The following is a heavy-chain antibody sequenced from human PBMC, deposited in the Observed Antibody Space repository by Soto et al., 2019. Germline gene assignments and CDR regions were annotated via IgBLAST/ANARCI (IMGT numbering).Heavy chain of an antibody. Sequence: SETVSLTXLVSGASVSGDGSYCSWIRQHPGKGLEFIGYIHNSGSTYSNPSLESRVAISIDTSKNQFSLRLNSVTAADTAVYYCARDLGSEQWFFDNWGQGILVTVSS. V-gene: IGHV4-31*02. J-gene: IGHJ4*02. CDR2: IHNSGST. D-gene: IGHD6-19*01. CDR3: ARDLGSEQWFFDN. CDR1: GASVSGDGSY.